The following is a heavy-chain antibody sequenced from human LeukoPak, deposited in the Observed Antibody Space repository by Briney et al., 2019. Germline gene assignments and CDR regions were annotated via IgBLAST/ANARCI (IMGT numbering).Heavy chain of an antibody. Sequence: ASVKVSCKASGYTFTGYYMHWVRQAPGQGLEWMGWINPDSGGTNYAQKFQGRVTMTRDTSISTAYMELSRLRSDDTAVYYCARSLATMAPPNALDIWGQGTMVTVSS. CDR1: GYTFTGYY. V-gene: IGHV1-2*02. CDR2: INPDSGGT. CDR3: ARSLATMAPPNALDI. D-gene: IGHD1-26*01. J-gene: IGHJ3*02.